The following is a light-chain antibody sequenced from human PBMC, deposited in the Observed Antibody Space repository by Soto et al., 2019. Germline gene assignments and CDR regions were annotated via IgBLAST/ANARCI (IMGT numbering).Light chain of an antibody. V-gene: IGLV1-51*01. Sequence: SVLTQPPSVSAAPGQKVTISCSGSSSNIGNNYVSWYQQLPGTAPKLLIYDNNKRPSGIPDRFSGSKSGTSATLGITGLQTGDEADYYCGTWDSSLSAVVFGGGTKVT. CDR2: DNN. CDR1: SSNIGNNY. CDR3: GTWDSSLSAVV. J-gene: IGLJ2*01.